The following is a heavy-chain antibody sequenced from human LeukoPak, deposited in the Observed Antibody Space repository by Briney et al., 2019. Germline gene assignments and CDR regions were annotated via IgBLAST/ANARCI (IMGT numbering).Heavy chain of an antibody. CDR1: GYTLTELS. V-gene: IGHV1-24*01. J-gene: IGHJ4*02. CDR2: FDPEDGET. CDR3: ARGPSRITMVRGVPRGHYFDY. D-gene: IGHD3-10*01. Sequence: ASVKVSCKVSGYTLTELSMHWVRQSPGKGLEWMGGFDPEDGETIYAQKFQGRVTMTEDTSTDTAYMELSSLRSEDTAVYYCARGPSRITMVRGVPRGHYFDYWGQGTLVTVSS.